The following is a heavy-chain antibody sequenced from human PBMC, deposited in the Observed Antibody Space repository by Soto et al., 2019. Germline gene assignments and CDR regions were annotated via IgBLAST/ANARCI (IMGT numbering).Heavy chain of an antibody. CDR2: IHPAGQPI. V-gene: IGHV3-48*03. D-gene: IGHD2-2*01. J-gene: IGHJ3*01. CDR3: ARRGSS. Sequence: EVQLVESGGGLVQPGGSLRLSCVASGFTFSSSEMYWVRQAPGKGLDWVSYIHPAGQPIFYADSVKGRFTISRDNAKKSVYLQMNSLRAEDPAVYYCARRGSSWGQGTMVTVSS. CDR1: GFTFSSSE.